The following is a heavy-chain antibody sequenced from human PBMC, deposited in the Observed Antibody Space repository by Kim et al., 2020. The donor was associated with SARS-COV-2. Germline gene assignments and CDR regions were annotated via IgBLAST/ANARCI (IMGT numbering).Heavy chain of an antibody. V-gene: IGHV4-30-4*01. CDR2: IYYSGST. Sequence: SETLSLTCTVSGGSISSGDYYWSWIRQPPGKVLEWIGYIYYSGSTYYNPSLKSRVTISVYTSKNPFSLTLSSVTAADTAVYYCSRETLVRAPYYYYYYV. CDR3: SRETLVRAPYYYYYYV. D-gene: IGHD3-10*01. CDR1: GGSISSGDYY. J-gene: IGHJ6*01.